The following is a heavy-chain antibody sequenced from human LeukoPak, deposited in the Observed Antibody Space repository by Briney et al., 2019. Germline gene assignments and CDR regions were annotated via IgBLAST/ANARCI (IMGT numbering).Heavy chain of an antibody. CDR2: IFTSGIT. Sequence: SETLSLTCTVSGGSISIYYWNWIRQPAGKGLEWIGRIFTSGITNYDPSLKSRVTMSVDTSKNQFSLNLSSATAADTAVYYCARESWGNYYNPLGYMDVWGKGTTVTVSS. V-gene: IGHV4-4*07. CDR1: GGSISIYY. CDR3: ARESWGNYYNPLGYMDV. J-gene: IGHJ6*03. D-gene: IGHD3-10*01.